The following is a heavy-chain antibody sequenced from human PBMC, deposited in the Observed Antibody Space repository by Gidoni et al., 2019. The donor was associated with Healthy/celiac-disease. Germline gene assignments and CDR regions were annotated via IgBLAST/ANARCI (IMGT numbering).Heavy chain of an antibody. D-gene: IGHD3-22*01. CDR2: ISYDGSNK. J-gene: IGHJ4*02. V-gene: IGHV3-30-3*01. CDR3: ARDSGGMYYYDSSGYPKLDY. Sequence: QVQLVESGGGVVQPGRSMRLSCAASGFPFRSYAMHWVRQAPGKGLEWVAVISYDGSNKYYADSVKGRFTISRDNSKNTLYLQMNSLRAEDTAVYYCARDSGGMYYYDSSGYPKLDYWGQGTLVTVSS. CDR1: GFPFRSYA.